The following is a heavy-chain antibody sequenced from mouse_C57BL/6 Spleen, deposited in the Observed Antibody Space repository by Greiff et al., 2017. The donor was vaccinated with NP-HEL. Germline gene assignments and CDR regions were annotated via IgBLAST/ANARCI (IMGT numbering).Heavy chain of an antibody. CDR3: ASNYGFAY. D-gene: IGHD2-1*01. V-gene: IGHV1-42*01. CDR2: INPSTGGT. Sequence: EVQLQQSGPELVKPGASVKISCKASGYSFTGYYMNWVKQSPEKSLEWIGEINPSTGGTTYNQKFKAKATLTVDKSSSTAYMQLKSLTSEDSAVYYCASNYGFAYWGQGTLVTVSA. J-gene: IGHJ3*01. CDR1: GYSFTGYY.